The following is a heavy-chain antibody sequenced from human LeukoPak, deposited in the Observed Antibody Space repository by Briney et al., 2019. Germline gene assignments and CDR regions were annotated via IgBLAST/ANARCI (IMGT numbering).Heavy chain of an antibody. CDR2: IYISGST. D-gene: IGHD3-22*01. Sequence: PSDTLSLTYTVCGGSIRSYYWIWIRQPARKGRKWIGRIYISGSTNCNPSLKSRVTMSVDTSKTKSSLKWSCVTAADAAMYYCAREFRYYYDSGAYRYVDYWGQGTLVTVSS. CDR1: GGSIRSYY. J-gene: IGHJ4*02. CDR3: AREFRYYYDSGAYRYVDY. V-gene: IGHV4-4*07.